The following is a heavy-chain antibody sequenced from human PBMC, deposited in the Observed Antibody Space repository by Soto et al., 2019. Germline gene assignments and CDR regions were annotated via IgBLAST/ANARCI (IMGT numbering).Heavy chain of an antibody. J-gene: IGHJ4*02. Sequence: AGGSLRLSCAASGFTFSSYGMHWVRQAPGKGLEWVAVISYDGSNKYYADSVKGRFTISRDNSKNTLYLQMNSLRAEDTAVYYCAKPRLRFLEWLTYFDYWGQGTLVTVSS. CDR2: ISYDGSNK. D-gene: IGHD3-3*01. CDR1: GFTFSSYG. V-gene: IGHV3-30*18. CDR3: AKPRLRFLEWLTYFDY.